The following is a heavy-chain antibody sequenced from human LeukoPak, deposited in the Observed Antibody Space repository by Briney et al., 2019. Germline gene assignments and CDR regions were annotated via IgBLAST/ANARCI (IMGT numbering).Heavy chain of an antibody. D-gene: IGHD6-19*01. CDR3: SRVCGWGWFDP. CDR1: GFTFSAYA. V-gene: IGHV3-23*01. Sequence: PGGSLRLSCAASGFTFSAYAMSWVRQAPGKGLEWVSAISGTGGSGNTFYADSVKGRFTISRDNAKNSLYLQMNSLRAEDTAVYYCSRVCGWGWFDPWGQGTLVTVSS. CDR2: ISGTGGSGNT. J-gene: IGHJ5*02.